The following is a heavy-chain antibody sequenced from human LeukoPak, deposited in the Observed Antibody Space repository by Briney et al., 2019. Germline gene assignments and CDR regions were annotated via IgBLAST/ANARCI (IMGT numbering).Heavy chain of an antibody. J-gene: IGHJ1*01. CDR3: ARVPKYSSSWTAEYFQH. CDR2: MNPNSGNT. CDR1: GYTFTSYD. V-gene: IGHV1-8*01. D-gene: IGHD6-13*01. Sequence: GASVKVSCKXSGYTFTSYDINWVRQATGQGLEWMGWMNPNSGNTGYAQKFQGRVTMTRNTSIGTAYMELSSLRSEDTAVYYCARVPKYSSSWTAEYFQHWGQGTLVTVSS.